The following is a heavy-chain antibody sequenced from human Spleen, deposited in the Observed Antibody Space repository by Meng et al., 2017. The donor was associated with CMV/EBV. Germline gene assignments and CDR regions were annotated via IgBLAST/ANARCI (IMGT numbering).Heavy chain of an antibody. V-gene: IGHV4-39*07. CDR3: ARTGGDPKHYDFWSGYFPYYFDY. CDR1: GGSISSVSYY. CDR2: IYYSGGT. D-gene: IGHD3-3*01. Sequence: SETLSLTCTVSGGSISSVSYYWGWIRQPPGKGLEWFGSIYYSGGTYYSPSLKSRVTISVDTSKNQFSLNLSSVTAADTAVYYCARTGGDPKHYDFWSGYFPYYFDYWGQGTLVTVSS. J-gene: IGHJ4*02.